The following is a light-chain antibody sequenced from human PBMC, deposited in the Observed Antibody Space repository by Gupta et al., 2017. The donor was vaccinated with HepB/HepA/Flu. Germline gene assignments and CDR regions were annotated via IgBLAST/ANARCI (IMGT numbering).Light chain of an antibody. V-gene: IGKV1-39*01. CDR1: QSISGY. Sequence: DIQMTKSPSSLSAAVGDRVTITCRASQSISGYLNWYQIQPGRAPNLVIYASSSLQRGVPSRFSGSGGGTEFTLSISSLQAEDFATYYCQQSYSTPYTFGQGTRLEIK. CDR2: ASS. J-gene: IGKJ2*01. CDR3: QQSYSTPYT.